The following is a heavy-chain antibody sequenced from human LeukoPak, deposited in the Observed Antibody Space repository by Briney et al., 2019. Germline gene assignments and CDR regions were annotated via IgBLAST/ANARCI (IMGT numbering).Heavy chain of an antibody. J-gene: IGHJ4*02. V-gene: IGHV4-59*01. CDR3: ARGGLSTFSWHYFDY. CDR1: GGSISSYY. D-gene: IGHD6-13*01. CDR2: IYYSVST. Sequence: PSETLSLTCTVSGGSISSYYWTWIRQPPGKGLEWIGYIYYSVSTNYNPSLKSRVTISVDTSKNQFSLKLSSVTAADTAVYYCARGGLSTFSWHYFDYWGQGTLVTVSS.